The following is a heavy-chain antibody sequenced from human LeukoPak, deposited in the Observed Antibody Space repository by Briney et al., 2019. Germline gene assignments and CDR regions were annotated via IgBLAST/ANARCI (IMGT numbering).Heavy chain of an antibody. D-gene: IGHD3-22*01. Sequence: GASVKVSCKASGGTFSSYAISWVRQAPGQGLEWMGGIIPIFGTANYAQKFQGRVTITADESTSTAYMELSSLRSEDTAVYYCARDRYYDSSGYRWYFDLWGRGTLVTVSS. V-gene: IGHV1-69*13. CDR3: ARDRYYDSSGYRWYFDL. J-gene: IGHJ2*01. CDR2: IIPIFGTA. CDR1: GGTFSSYA.